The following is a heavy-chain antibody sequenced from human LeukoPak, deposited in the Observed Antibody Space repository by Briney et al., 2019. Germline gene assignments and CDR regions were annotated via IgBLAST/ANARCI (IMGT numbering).Heavy chain of an antibody. CDR1: GLIFSNYW. J-gene: IGHJ4*02. CDR2: INPDGTST. CDR3: VPSLGARYY. D-gene: IGHD3-16*01. V-gene: IGHV3-74*01. Sequence: GGSLRLSCVASGLIFSNYWMHWVRQAPGKGLVWVSRINPDGTSTTYADSVKGRFTVSRDNAKNTVYLQMNSLRAEDTAVYHCVPSLGARYYWGKGTPVTVSS.